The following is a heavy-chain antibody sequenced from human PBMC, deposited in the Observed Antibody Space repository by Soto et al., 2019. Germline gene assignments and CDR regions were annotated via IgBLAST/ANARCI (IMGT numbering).Heavy chain of an antibody. D-gene: IGHD6-13*01. CDR1: GGSISSSSYY. J-gene: IGHJ1*01. CDR2: INHSGST. CDR3: ARMAAAGTR. V-gene: IGHV4-39*07. Sequence: SETLSLTCTVSGGSISSSSYYWGWIRQPPGKGLEWIGEINHSGSTNYNPSLKSRVTISVDTSKNQLSLKLSSVTAADTAVYYRARMAAAGTRWGQGTLVTVSS.